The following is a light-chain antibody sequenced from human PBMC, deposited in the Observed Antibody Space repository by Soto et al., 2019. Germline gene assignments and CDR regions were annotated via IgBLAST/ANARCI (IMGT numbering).Light chain of an antibody. V-gene: IGLV2-23*01. CDR3: CSYAGSRSYV. CDR2: EGS. Sequence: QSALTQPASVSGSPGPSITISCTGTSSDVGSYNLVSWYQQHPGKAPKLMIYEGSKRPSGVSNRFSGSKSGNTASLTISGLQAEDEADYYCCSYAGSRSYVFGTGTKVTVL. J-gene: IGLJ1*01. CDR1: SSDVGSYNL.